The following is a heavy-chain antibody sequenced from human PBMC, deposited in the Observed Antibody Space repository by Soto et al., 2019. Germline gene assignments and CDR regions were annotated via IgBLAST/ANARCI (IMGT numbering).Heavy chain of an antibody. CDR2: MSGSSSTT. CDR3: ARNIDYGDSLRWFDP. V-gene: IGHV3-23*01. J-gene: IGHJ5*02. D-gene: IGHD4-17*01. CDR1: GLTFSNYA. Sequence: TXVSLRLSFATSGLTFSNYAMSWVRQAPGGGLEWVSSMSGSSSTTYYADSVRGRFTISRDRSKNTLYLQMSSLRAEDTAVYYCARNIDYGDSLRWFDPWGQGTLVTVSS.